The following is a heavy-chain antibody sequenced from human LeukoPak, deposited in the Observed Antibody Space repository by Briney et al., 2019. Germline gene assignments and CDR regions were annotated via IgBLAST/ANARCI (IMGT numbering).Heavy chain of an antibody. Sequence: EASVKVSCKASGYTFTGYYMHWVRQAPGQGLEWMGWINPNSGGTNYAQKFQGRVTMTRDTSISTAYMELRRLRSDDTAVYYCARDGRAHSRKSRRYYYYMDVWGKGTTVTVSS. CDR1: GYTFTGYY. CDR3: ARDGRAHSRKSRRYYYYMDV. J-gene: IGHJ6*03. D-gene: IGHD6-13*01. V-gene: IGHV1-2*02. CDR2: INPNSGGT.